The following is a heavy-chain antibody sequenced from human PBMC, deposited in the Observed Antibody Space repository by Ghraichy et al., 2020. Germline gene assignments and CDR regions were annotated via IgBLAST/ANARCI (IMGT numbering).Heavy chain of an antibody. V-gene: IGHV4-61*02. Sequence: SETLSLTCTVSGGSISSGSYYWSWIRQPAGKGLEWIGRIYTSGSTNYNPSLKSRVTISVDTSKNQFSLKLSSVTAADTAVYYCAREGSSWYPSFDYWGQGTLVTVSS. CDR3: AREGSSWYPSFDY. D-gene: IGHD6-13*01. CDR1: GGSISSGSYY. CDR2: IYTSGST. J-gene: IGHJ4*02.